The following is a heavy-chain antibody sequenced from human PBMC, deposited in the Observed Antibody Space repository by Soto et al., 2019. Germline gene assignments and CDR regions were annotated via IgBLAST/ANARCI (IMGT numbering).Heavy chain of an antibody. CDR1: GFTFSSYE. V-gene: IGHV3-48*03. CDR3: AAQYCSGGSCYPRGDY. CDR2: ISSSGSTI. J-gene: IGHJ4*02. D-gene: IGHD2-15*01. Sequence: EVQLVESGGGLVQPGGSLRLYCAASGFTFSSYEMNWVRQAPGKGLEWVSYISSSGSTIYYADSVKGRFTISRDNAKNSLYLQMKSLRAEDTAVYYCAAQYCSGGSCYPRGDYWGQGTLVTVSS.